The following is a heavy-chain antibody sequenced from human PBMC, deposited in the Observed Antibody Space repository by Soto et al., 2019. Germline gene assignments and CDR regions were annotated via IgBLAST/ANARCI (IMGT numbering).Heavy chain of an antibody. Sequence: PSETLSLTCTVSGGSISSYYWSWIRQPPGKGLEWIGYIYYSGSTNYNPSLKSRVTISVDTSKNQFSLKLSSVTAADTAVYYCARDNFFPDPYAFDIWGQGTMVTV. J-gene: IGHJ3*02. D-gene: IGHD3-3*01. V-gene: IGHV4-59*01. CDR2: IYYSGST. CDR3: ARDNFFPDPYAFDI. CDR1: GGSISSYY.